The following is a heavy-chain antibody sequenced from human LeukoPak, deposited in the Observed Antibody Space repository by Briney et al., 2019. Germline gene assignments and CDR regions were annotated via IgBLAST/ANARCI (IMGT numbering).Heavy chain of an antibody. CDR1: GYTLTSYG. V-gene: IGHV1-18*01. Sequence: ASVKVSCKASGYTLTSYGISWVRQAPGQGLEWMGWISAHNGNTKNAQKVQGRVTMTTDTSTSTAYMELRSLRSDDAAVYYCARANPYYDSSSFRDYWGRGTLVTVSS. CDR2: ISAHNGNT. D-gene: IGHD3-22*01. J-gene: IGHJ4*02. CDR3: ARANPYYDSSSFRDY.